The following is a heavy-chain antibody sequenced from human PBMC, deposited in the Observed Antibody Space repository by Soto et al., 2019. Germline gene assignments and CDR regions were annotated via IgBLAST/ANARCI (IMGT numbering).Heavy chain of an antibody. Sequence: ASVKVSSKTSGYTFTNSSPHWVRQAPGQRLEWMEWINAGNGNTKYSQKFQGRVIMTRDTSASTAYMELRSLRSEDTAVYYCARDSGGMDVWGQGTTVTVSS. J-gene: IGHJ6*02. CDR2: INAGNGNT. CDR1: GYTFTNSS. V-gene: IGHV1-3*01. CDR3: ARDSGGMDV.